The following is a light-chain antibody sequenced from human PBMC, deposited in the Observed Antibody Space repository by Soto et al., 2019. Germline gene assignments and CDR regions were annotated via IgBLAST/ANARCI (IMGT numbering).Light chain of an antibody. CDR1: QSVSSY. CDR3: QQRSNWPST. CDR2: DAS. J-gene: IGKJ2*01. Sequence: EIVLTQSPATLSLSPGERATLSCRASQSVSSYLAWYQQKPGQAPRLLIYDASNGATGIPARFSGSGSGTDFTLTISSLKPEEFAVYYCQQRSNWPSTFGQGTQLEIK. V-gene: IGKV3-11*01.